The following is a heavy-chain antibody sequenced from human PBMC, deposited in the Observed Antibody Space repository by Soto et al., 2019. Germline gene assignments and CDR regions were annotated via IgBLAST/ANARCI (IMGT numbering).Heavy chain of an antibody. D-gene: IGHD3-3*01. V-gene: IGHV4-34*01. CDR1: GGSFSGYY. J-gene: IGHJ6*03. CDR3: AICICYDFWSGYPARYYYYVDV. Sequence: SETLSLTCAVYGGSFSGYYWSWIRQPPGKGLEWIGEINHSGSTNYNPSLKSRVTISVDTPKNPVSLKLGSVTVADTAVDYCAICICYDFWSGYPARYYYYVDVWGKGTTVTVSS. CDR2: INHSGST.